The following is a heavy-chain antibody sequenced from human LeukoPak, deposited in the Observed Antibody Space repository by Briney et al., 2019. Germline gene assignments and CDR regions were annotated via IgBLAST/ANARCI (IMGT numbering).Heavy chain of an antibody. D-gene: IGHD5/OR15-5a*01. CDR3: ARDLIYVRDYYYGMDV. J-gene: IGHJ6*02. Sequence: PGGSLRLSCAASGFTFSSYAMHWVRQAPGKGLERVAVISYDGSNKYYADSVKGRFTISRDNSKNTLYLQMNSLRAEDTAVYYCARDLIYVRDYYYGMDVWGQGTTVTVSS. V-gene: IGHV3-30-3*01. CDR1: GFTFSSYA. CDR2: ISYDGSNK.